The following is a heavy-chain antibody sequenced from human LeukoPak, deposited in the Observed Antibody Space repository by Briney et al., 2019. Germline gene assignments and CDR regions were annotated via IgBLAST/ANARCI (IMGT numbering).Heavy chain of an antibody. V-gene: IGHV1-69*06. Sequence: ASVKVSCTASGGTFSSYAISWVRQAPGQGLEWMGGIIPIFGTANYAQKFQGRVTITADKSTSTAYMELSSLRSEDTAVYYCARVREMATIGRAFDIWGQGTMVTVSS. CDR1: GGTFSSYA. D-gene: IGHD5-24*01. CDR3: ARVREMATIGRAFDI. J-gene: IGHJ3*02. CDR2: IIPIFGTA.